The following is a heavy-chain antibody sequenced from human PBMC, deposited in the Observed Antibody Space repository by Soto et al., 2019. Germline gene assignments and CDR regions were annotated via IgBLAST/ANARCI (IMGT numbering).Heavy chain of an antibody. D-gene: IGHD1-26*01. CDR1: GGSISSGGYS. CDR2: IYHSGST. J-gene: IGHJ4*02. V-gene: IGHV4-30-2*01. CDR3: ARGVVGATTAGTFDY. Sequence: SETLSLTCAVSGGSISSGGYSWSWIRQPPGKGLEWIGYIYHSGSTYYNPSLKSRVTISVDRSKNQFSLKLSSVTAADTAVYYCARGVVGATTAGTFDYWGQGTLVTVSS.